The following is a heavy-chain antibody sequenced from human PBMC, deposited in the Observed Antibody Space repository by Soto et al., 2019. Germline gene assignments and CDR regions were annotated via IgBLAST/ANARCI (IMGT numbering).Heavy chain of an antibody. J-gene: IGHJ4*02. CDR2: ISYDGSNK. V-gene: IGHV3-30*18. CDR1: GFTFSSYG. D-gene: IGHD3-10*01. Sequence: QVQLVESGGGVVQPGRSLRLSCAASGFTFSSYGMHWVRQAPGKGLEWVAVISYDGSNKYYADSVKGRFTISRDNSKNTLYLQMNSLRAEDTAEYYCAKAGYGSGSYYCDYWGQGTLVTVSS. CDR3: AKAGYGSGSYYCDY.